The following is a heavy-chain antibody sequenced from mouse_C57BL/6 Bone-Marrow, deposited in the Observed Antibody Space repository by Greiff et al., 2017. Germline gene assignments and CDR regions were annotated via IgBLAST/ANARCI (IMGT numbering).Heavy chain of an antibody. CDR2: INPYNGDT. J-gene: IGHJ2*01. CDR3: ASSYYGYEDFGY. Sequence: VQLQQSGPELVKPGDSVKISCKASGYSFTGYFMNWVMQSHGQSLEWIGRINPYNGDTFYNQKFKGKATLTVDKSSSTAHMELRSLTSEDSAVYYCASSYYGYEDFGYWGQGTTLTVSS. D-gene: IGHD2-9*01. CDR1: GYSFTGYF. V-gene: IGHV1-20*01.